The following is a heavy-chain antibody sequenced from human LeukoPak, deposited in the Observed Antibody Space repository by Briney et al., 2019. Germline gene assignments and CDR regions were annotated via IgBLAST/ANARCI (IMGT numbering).Heavy chain of an antibody. CDR3: ARGPYDSSGYYYYPRGYDAFDI. D-gene: IGHD3-22*01. J-gene: IGHJ3*02. CDR2: INHSGST. Sequence: KPSETLSLTCAVYGGSFSGYYWSWIRQPPGKGLEWIGEINHSGSTNYNPSLKSRVTISVDTSKNQFSLKLSSVTAADTAVYYCARGPYDSSGYYYYPRGYDAFDIWGQGTMVTVSS. V-gene: IGHV4-34*01. CDR1: GGSFSGYY.